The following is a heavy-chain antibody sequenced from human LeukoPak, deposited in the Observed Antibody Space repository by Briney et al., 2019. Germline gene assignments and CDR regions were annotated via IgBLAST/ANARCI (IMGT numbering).Heavy chain of an antibody. V-gene: IGHV1-24*01. J-gene: IGHJ6*02. CDR3: ATAVTAAIFYYYFGIDG. Sequence: ASVKVSCKVSGYTLTELSMHWVRQAPGKGLEWMGGFDPEDGETIYAQKFQGRVTMTEDTSTDTAYMELSSLRSEDTAVYYCATAVTAAIFYYYFGIDGWGQGTQVTVSS. D-gene: IGHD2-2*01. CDR2: FDPEDGET. CDR1: GYTLTELS.